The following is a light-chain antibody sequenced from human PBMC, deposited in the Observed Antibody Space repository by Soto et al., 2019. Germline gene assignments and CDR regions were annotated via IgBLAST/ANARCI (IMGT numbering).Light chain of an antibody. Sequence: DIQMSQSPSSLSASVGDRFTITCRASQIISSFLNWYQQKPGKARKFLIYAASSLLSGVPSRFSGSGSGTDFTLTISSLQSEDVAVYYCQQYNNWPPITFGQGTRLEIK. V-gene: IGKV1-39*01. CDR2: AAS. CDR3: QQYNNWPPIT. CDR1: QIISSF. J-gene: IGKJ5*01.